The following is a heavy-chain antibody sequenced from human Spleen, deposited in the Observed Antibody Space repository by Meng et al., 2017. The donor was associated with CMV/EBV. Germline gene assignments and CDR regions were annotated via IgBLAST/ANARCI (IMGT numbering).Heavy chain of an antibody. CDR3: ARWGAAADAVDI. D-gene: IGHD6-13*01. Sequence: SETLSLTCTVSGGSISSSTYYWGWIRQPPGKGLEWIGNIYYSGSTFYNPSLKSRVTISVDTSKNQFSLRLSSVTAADTAVYYCARWGAAADAVDIWGQETMVTVSS. CDR2: IYYSGST. J-gene: IGHJ3*02. CDR1: GGSISSSTYY. V-gene: IGHV4-39*07.